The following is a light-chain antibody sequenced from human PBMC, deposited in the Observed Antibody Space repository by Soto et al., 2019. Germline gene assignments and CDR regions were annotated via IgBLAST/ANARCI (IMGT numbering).Light chain of an antibody. J-gene: IGLJ3*02. Sequence: QSVLTQPRSVSGSPGQSVTISCTGTSSDIGFYNRVSWIQQHPDKTPKLLIYEVTNRPSGVSSRFSGSKSGNTASLTISGLQAEDEADYYCTSLTSSGTWVFGGGTKVTVL. CDR2: EVT. V-gene: IGLV2-14*01. CDR1: SSDIGFYNR. CDR3: TSLTSSGTWV.